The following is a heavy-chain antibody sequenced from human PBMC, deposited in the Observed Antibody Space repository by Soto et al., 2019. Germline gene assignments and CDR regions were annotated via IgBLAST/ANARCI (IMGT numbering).Heavy chain of an antibody. Sequence: QVQLQQCGAGLLKPSETLCLTCAVSGVSFSGYYWSWIRQPPGKGLEWIGESNPSGSNNYNTSLKSRVTISVDTSKNQFSLKLSSVTAADTAVYYCARANDDSIAVAVQDTGCYFDDWGQGTLVTVSS. V-gene: IGHV4-34*01. CDR2: SNPSGSN. CDR1: GVSFSGYY. D-gene: IGHD6-19*01. CDR3: ARANDDSIAVAVQDTGCYFDD. J-gene: IGHJ4*02.